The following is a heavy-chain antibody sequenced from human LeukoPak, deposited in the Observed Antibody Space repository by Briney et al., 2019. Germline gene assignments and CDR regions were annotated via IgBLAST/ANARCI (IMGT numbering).Heavy chain of an antibody. CDR2: IIPIFGTA. Sequence: SVKVSCKASGGTFSSYAISWVRQAPGQGLEWMGGIIPIFGTANYAQKFQGRVTITADESTSTAYMELSSLRSEDTAVYYCASDYYDSSGYYRDDAFDVWGQGTMVTVSS. CDR1: GGTFSSYA. J-gene: IGHJ3*01. CDR3: ASDYYDSSGYYRDDAFDV. V-gene: IGHV1-69*13. D-gene: IGHD3-22*01.